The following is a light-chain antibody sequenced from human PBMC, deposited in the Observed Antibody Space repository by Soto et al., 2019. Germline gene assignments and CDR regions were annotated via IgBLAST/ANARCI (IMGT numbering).Light chain of an antibody. V-gene: IGLV2-23*02. J-gene: IGLJ1*01. CDR1: SSNVGHYNH. Sequence: QSALAQPASVSGSPGQSITISCTGTSSNVGHYNHVSWYQQHPGKAPKLIIFHVNSRPSGVSNRFSASKSGNTASLTISGLQAEDEADYYCASYAASFTFVFGTGTKLTVL. CDR2: HVN. CDR3: ASYAASFTFV.